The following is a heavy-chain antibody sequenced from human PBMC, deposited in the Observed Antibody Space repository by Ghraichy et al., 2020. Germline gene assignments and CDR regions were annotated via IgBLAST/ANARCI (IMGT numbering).Heavy chain of an antibody. CDR1: GGSVSSGSYY. D-gene: IGHD6-6*01. CDR3: ASTRWAYSSSARYYFDY. CDR2: VYYSGNT. Sequence: SQTLSLTCTVSGGSVSSGSYYWSWIRQPPGKGLEWIGYVYYSGNTTSNPSLKSRVTMSVDTSKNQFSLRLSSVTAADTAVYYCASTRWAYSSSARYYFDYWAQGTLVTVSS. J-gene: IGHJ4*02. V-gene: IGHV4-61*01.